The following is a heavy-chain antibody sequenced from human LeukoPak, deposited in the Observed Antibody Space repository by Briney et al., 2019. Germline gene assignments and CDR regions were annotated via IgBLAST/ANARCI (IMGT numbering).Heavy chain of an antibody. D-gene: IGHD2-2*01. CDR3: AKDRGYCSTTSCYFDY. V-gene: IGHV3-23*01. Sequence: GGSLRLSCAASGFTFSSYAMSWVRQAPGKGLEWVSAISGSGGNTYYADSVKGRFTISRDNSKNTLYLQMNSLRAEDTAVYYCAKDRGYCSTTSCYFDYWGQGALVTVSS. CDR2: ISGSGGNT. J-gene: IGHJ4*02. CDR1: GFTFSSYA.